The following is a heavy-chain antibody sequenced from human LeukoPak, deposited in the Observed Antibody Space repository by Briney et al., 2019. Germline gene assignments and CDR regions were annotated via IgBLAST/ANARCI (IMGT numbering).Heavy chain of an antibody. Sequence: GGSLRLSCAASGFTVSGNYMTWVRQAPGKGLQWVSVIYSGGTTYYADSVKGRFTISRDNAKNSLYLQMNSLRDEDTAVYYCARDGDSSGYYAAFDIWGQGTMVTVSS. CDR1: GFTVSGNY. CDR3: ARDGDSSGYYAAFDI. D-gene: IGHD3-22*01. CDR2: IYSGGTT. J-gene: IGHJ3*02. V-gene: IGHV3-53*01.